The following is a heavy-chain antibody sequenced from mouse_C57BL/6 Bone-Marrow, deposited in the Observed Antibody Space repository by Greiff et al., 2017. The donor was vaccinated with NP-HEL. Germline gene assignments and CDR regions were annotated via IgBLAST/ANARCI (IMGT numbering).Heavy chain of an antibody. CDR3: ARGPLYYGSSYAMDY. CDR1: GYAFTNYL. Sequence: VQLQQSGAELVRPGTSVKVSCKASGYAFTNYLIEWVKQRPGQGLEWIGVINPGSGGTNYNEKFKGQATLTADKSSSTAYMQLSSLTSEDSAVYFCARGPLYYGSSYAMDYWGQGTSVTVSS. V-gene: IGHV1-54*01. CDR2: INPGSGGT. D-gene: IGHD1-1*01. J-gene: IGHJ4*01.